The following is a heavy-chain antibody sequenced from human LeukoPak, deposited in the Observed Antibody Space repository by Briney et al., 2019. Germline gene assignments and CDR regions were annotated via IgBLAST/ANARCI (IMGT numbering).Heavy chain of an antibody. CDR2: IYYTRST. CDR3: ARGVTMIVVVIHDWYFDL. Sequence: NPSETLSLTCTVSGGSISSGGYYWSWIRQPPGKGLEWIGSIYYTRSTYYNPSLKSRVTISVDTSKNQFSLKLTSVTAADTAVYYCARGVTMIVVVIHDWYFDLWGRGTLVTVSS. D-gene: IGHD3-22*01. J-gene: IGHJ2*01. CDR1: GGSISSGGYY. V-gene: IGHV4-39*01.